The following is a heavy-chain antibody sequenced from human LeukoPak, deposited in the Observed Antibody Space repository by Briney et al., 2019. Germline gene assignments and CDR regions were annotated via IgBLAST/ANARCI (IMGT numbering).Heavy chain of an antibody. J-gene: IGHJ4*02. CDR2: IYISGRT. Sequence: SETLSLTCTVSGDSISTYYWSWIRQPAGKGPEWIGRIYISGRTNYNPSLESRVTLSLDTSKNHFSLKLRSVTAADTAVYYCARGIIDYDILTGYYLNGYYFDYWGQGTLVTVSS. D-gene: IGHD3-9*01. CDR1: GDSISTYY. V-gene: IGHV4-4*07. CDR3: ARGIIDYDILTGYYLNGYYFDY.